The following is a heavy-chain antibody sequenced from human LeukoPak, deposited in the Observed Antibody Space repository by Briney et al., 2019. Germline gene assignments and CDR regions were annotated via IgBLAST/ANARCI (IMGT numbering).Heavy chain of an antibody. Sequence: SETLSLTCTVSGGSVSSGYYYWSWIRQPPGKGLEWIGHIHYSGSTNYNPSLKSRVTISVDTSKNQFSLRLSSVTAADTAVYYCARRNYYYYGMDVWGQGTTVTVSS. CDR1: GGSVSSGYYY. CDR3: ARRNYYYYGMDV. J-gene: IGHJ6*02. CDR2: IHYSGST. V-gene: IGHV4-61*01.